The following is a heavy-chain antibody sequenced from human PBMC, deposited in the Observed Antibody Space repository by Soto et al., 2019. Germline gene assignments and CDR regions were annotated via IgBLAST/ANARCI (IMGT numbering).Heavy chain of an antibody. J-gene: IGHJ6*02. Sequence: GGSLRLSCAASGFTFSTYSMNWVRQAPGKGLEWVSSINSSSTIYYADSVKGRFTISRDNSKNTLYLQMNSLRAEDTAVYYCARGQSTRDTAMAYGMDVWGQGTTVTVSS. D-gene: IGHD5-18*01. CDR1: GFTFSTYS. V-gene: IGHV3-48*01. CDR2: INSSSTI. CDR3: ARGQSTRDTAMAYGMDV.